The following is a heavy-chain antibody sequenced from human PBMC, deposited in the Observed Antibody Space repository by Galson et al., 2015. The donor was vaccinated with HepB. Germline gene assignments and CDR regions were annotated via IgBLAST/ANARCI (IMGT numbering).Heavy chain of an antibody. V-gene: IGHV3-33*01. CDR3: ARERNYYDKTLDY. Sequence: SLRLSCAASGFTFSSYGMHWVRQAPGKGLEWVAVIWYDGSNKYYADSVKGRFTISRDNSKNTLYLQMNSLRAEDTAVYYCARERNYYDKTLDYWGQGTLVTVSS. D-gene: IGHD3-22*01. CDR2: IWYDGSNK. J-gene: IGHJ4*02. CDR1: GFTFSSYG.